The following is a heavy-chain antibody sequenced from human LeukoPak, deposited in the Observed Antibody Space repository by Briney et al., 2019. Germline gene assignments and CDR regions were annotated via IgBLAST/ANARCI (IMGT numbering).Heavy chain of an antibody. V-gene: IGHV4-59*01. CDR3: ARSGSYYYDSSGSFFDY. CDR2: IYYSGST. J-gene: IGHJ4*02. Sequence: SETLSLTCTVSGGSISSYYWSWIRQPPGKGLEWIGYIYYSGSTNYNPSLKSRVTISVDTSKNQFSLKLSSVTAADTAVHYCARSGSYYYDSSGSFFDYWGQGTLVTVSS. D-gene: IGHD3-22*01. CDR1: GGSISSYY.